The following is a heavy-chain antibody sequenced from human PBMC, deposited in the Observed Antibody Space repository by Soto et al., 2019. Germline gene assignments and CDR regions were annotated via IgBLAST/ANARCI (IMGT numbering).Heavy chain of an antibody. CDR2: TSYDGSNK. V-gene: IGHV3-30*18. J-gene: IGHJ2*01. D-gene: IGHD3-16*01. Sequence: PGGSLRLSCAASGFTFSSYGMHWVRQAPGKGLEWVAVTSYDGSNKYYADSVKGRFTISRDNAKNTLYVEMNSLRAEDTAVYYCVKGATGGPREYFDLWGRGTLVTVSS. CDR3: VKGATGGPREYFDL. CDR1: GFTFSSYG.